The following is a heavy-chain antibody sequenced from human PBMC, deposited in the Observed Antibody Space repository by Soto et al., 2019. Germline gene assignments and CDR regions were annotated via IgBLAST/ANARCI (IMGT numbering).Heavy chain of an antibody. CDR1: GDSVSSNSAA. Sequence: LSLTCAISGDSVSSNSAAWNWIRQSPSRGLEWLGRTYYRSKWYNDYAVSVKSRITINPDTSKNQFSLQLNSVTPEDTAVYYCARDRIQLWFRSYYYYGMDVWGQGTTVTVPS. J-gene: IGHJ6*02. CDR3: ARDRIQLWFRSYYYYGMDV. V-gene: IGHV6-1*01. CDR2: TYYRSKWYN. D-gene: IGHD5-18*01.